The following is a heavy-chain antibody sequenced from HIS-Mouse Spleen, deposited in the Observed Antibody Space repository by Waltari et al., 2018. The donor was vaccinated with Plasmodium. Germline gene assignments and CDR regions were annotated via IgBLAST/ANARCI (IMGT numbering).Heavy chain of an antibody. D-gene: IGHD3-10*01. CDR1: GGSFSGYY. CDR2: SKHSGST. V-gene: IGHV4-34*01. J-gene: IGHJ2*01. CDR3: ARGRVLGTSSGYFDL. Sequence: QVQLQQWGAGLLKPSETLSLTCAVYGGSFSGYYWSWIRQPPGKGLEWIGESKHSGSTNYNPSLKSRVTISVDTSKNQFSLKLSSVTAADTAVYYCARGRVLGTSSGYFDLWGRGTLVTVSS.